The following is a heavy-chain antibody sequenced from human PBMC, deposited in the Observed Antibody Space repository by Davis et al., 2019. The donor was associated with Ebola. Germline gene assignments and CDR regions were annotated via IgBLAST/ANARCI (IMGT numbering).Heavy chain of an antibody. CDR3: ARGSSITIFGVGNYFDY. V-gene: IGHV1-46*01. J-gene: IGHJ4*02. CDR1: GYTFTSYY. CDR2: INPSGGST. D-gene: IGHD3-3*01. Sequence: ASVKVSCKASGYTFTSYYMHWVRQAPGQGLEWMGIINPSGGSTSYAQKFQGRVTMTRDTSTSTVYMELSSLRSEDTAVYYCARGSSITIFGVGNYFDYWGQGTLVTVSS.